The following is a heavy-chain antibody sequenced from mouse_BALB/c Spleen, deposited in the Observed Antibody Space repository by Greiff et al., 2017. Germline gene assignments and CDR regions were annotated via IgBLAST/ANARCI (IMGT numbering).Heavy chain of an antibody. CDR1: GYSITSDYA. Sequence: EVQRVESGPGLVKPSQSLSLTCTVTGYSITSDYAWNWIRQFPGNKLEWMGYISYSGSTSYNPSLKSRISITRDTSKNQFFLQLNSVTTEDTATYYCACADGHYAMDYWGQGTSVTVSS. D-gene: IGHD1-2*01. CDR3: ACADGHYAMDY. CDR2: ISYSGST. J-gene: IGHJ4*01. V-gene: IGHV3-2*02.